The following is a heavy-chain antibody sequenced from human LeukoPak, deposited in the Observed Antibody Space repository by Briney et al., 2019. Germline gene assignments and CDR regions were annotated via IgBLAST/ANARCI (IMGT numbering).Heavy chain of an antibody. J-gene: IGHJ4*02. Sequence: GRSLRLSCAASGFTFSSYGMHWVRQAPGKGLEWVAVIWYDGSNKYYADSVKGRFTISRDNSKNTLYLQMNSLRAEDTAVYYCARGTLSSGYYYRDYIDYWGQGTLVTVSS. CDR1: GFTFSSYG. D-gene: IGHD3-22*01. CDR2: IWYDGSNK. V-gene: IGHV3-33*01. CDR3: ARGTLSSGYYYRDYIDY.